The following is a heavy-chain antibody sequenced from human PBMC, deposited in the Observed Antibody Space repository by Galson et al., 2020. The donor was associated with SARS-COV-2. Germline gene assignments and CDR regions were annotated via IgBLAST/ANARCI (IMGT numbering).Heavy chain of an antibody. V-gene: IGHV2-70*11. CDR3: ARIQAMIGAFDI. D-gene: IGHD3-22*01. Sequence: ESGPTLVIPTQTLTLTCTFSGFSLSTSGMCVSWIRQPPGKALEWLARIDWDDDKYYSTSLQTRLTISKDTSKNQVVLTMTNMDPVDTATYYCARIQAMIGAFDIWGQGTMVTVSS. CDR2: IDWDDDK. CDR1: GFSLSTSGMC. J-gene: IGHJ3*02.